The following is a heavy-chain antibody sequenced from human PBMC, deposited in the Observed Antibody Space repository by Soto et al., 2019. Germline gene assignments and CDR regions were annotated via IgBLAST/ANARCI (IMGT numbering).Heavy chain of an antibody. D-gene: IGHD6-19*01. V-gene: IGHV3-7*04. CDR1: GFTFSSYW. CDR3: ARYIEQWMAPSNWFDP. Sequence: EVQLVESGGGLVQPGGSLRLSCAASGFTFSSYWMSWVRQAPGKGLEWVANIKQDGSKKYYVDSVKGRFTITRDNAPNSLYLQMNRLRAEDTAVYYCARYIEQWMAPSNWFDPWGQGTLVTVSS. J-gene: IGHJ5*02. CDR2: IKQDGSKK.